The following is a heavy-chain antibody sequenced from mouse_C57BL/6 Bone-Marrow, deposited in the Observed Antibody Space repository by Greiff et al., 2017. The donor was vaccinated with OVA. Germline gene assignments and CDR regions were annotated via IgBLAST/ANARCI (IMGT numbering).Heavy chain of an antibody. D-gene: IGHD1-1*01. V-gene: IGHV1-55*01. Sequence: VQLQQSGAELVKPGASVKMSCKASGYTFTSYWITWVKQRPGQGLEWIGDIYPGSGSTNYNEKFKSKATLTVDTSSSTAYMQLSSLTSEDSAVYDCAKDYGSTDWYFYGWGTGTTVSVSS. CDR3: AKDYGSTDWYFYG. CDR2: IYPGSGST. CDR1: GYTFTSYW. J-gene: IGHJ1*03.